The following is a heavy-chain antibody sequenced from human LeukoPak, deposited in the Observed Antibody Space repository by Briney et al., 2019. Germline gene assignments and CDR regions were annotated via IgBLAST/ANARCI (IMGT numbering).Heavy chain of an antibody. V-gene: IGHV1-18*01. J-gene: IGHJ4*02. CDR3: ARDQDSLVRGVIGY. CDR2: IGPYNGNT. CDR1: GYTFTSYG. Sequence: GASVKVSCKASGYTFTSYGISWVRQAPGQGLELMGWIGPYNGNTNYAQNLQGRVTMTTDTSTSTAYMELGSLGSDDTAVYYCARDQDSLVRGVIGYWGQGTLVTVSS. D-gene: IGHD3-10*01.